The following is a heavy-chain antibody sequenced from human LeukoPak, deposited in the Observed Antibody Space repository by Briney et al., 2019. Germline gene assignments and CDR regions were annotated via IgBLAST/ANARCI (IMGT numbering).Heavy chain of an antibody. Sequence: SETLSLTCTVSGGSISSYYWSWIRQPPGKGLEWIGYIYYSGSTNYNPSLKSRVTISVDTSKNQFSLKLSSVTAADTAVYYCARVRTSDGERSFDFWGQGTMVTVSS. D-gene: IGHD5-24*01. CDR3: ARVRTSDGERSFDF. V-gene: IGHV4-59*08. CDR2: IYYSGST. J-gene: IGHJ3*01. CDR1: GGSISSYY.